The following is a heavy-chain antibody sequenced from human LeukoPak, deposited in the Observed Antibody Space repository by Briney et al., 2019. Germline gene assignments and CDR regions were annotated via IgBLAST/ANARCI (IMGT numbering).Heavy chain of an antibody. CDR1: GGSISGYY. CDR3: ARVLTYGSRTYYFDY. CDR2: IYDSGST. V-gene: IGHV4-59*01. Sequence: SETLSLTCTVSGGSISGYYWSWIRQPPGKGLEWIGYIYDSGSTNYNPSLKSRVTISLDTSKNQFSLKLSSVTAADTAVHYCARVLTYGSRTYYFDYWGQGTLVTVSS. J-gene: IGHJ4*02. D-gene: IGHD3-10*01.